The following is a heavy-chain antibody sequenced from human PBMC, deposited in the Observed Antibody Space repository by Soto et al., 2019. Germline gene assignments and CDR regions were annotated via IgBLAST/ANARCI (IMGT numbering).Heavy chain of an antibody. CDR1: GGSISIDY. Sequence: SEPLSLTCTGSGGSISIDYWNWIRQSPGKGLEWIGNTYYSGSTNYSPSLKSRVTMSVDTSKNQFFLRLSSVTAADSAVYYCARLSGEYYGLDVWGQGTTVTVSS. J-gene: IGHJ6*02. CDR3: ARLSGEYYGLDV. V-gene: IGHV4-59*01. D-gene: IGHD3-16*01. CDR2: TYYSGST.